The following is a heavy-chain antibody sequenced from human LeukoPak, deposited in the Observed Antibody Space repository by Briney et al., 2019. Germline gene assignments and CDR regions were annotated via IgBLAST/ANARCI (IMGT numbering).Heavy chain of an antibody. CDR3: AKVKSATTVTTYTDY. J-gene: IGHJ4*02. Sequence: PGGSLRLSCAASGFTFSSYAMSWVRQAPGKGLEWVSAISGSGGSTYYADSVKGRFTISRDNSKNTLYLQMNSLRAEDTAVYYCAKVKSATTVTTYTDYWGQGTLVTVSS. V-gene: IGHV3-23*01. CDR1: GFTFSSYA. CDR2: ISGSGGST. D-gene: IGHD4-17*01.